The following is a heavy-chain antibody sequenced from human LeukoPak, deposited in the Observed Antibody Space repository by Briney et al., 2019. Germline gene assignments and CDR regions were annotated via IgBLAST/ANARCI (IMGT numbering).Heavy chain of an antibody. V-gene: IGHV3-30*03. CDR2: ISYDGSNK. CDR3: ARWRVGAAANDY. Sequence: GGSLRLSCAASGFTFSSYGMHWVRQAPGKGLEWVAVISYDGSNKYYADSVKGRFTISRDNSKNTLYLQMNSLRAEDTAVYYCARWRVGAAANDYWGQGTLVTVSS. D-gene: IGHD1-26*01. J-gene: IGHJ4*02. CDR1: GFTFSSYG.